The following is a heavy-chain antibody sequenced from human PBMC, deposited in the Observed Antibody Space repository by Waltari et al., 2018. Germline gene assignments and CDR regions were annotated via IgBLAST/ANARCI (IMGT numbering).Heavy chain of an antibody. CDR1: GGPISSSYH. J-gene: IGHJ3*02. V-gene: IGHV4-39*01. Sequence: LQLQASGPGLVNPSETLSLNCTSSGGPISSSYHWAWVRQPPGKGLEWVGTMYYSGATSNNPSLDSRLSMSIDTSKNLFSLKLSSVTTTDTGVYFCVRPGSTVTPRAFDIWGQGIKVTVSS. CDR2: MYYSGAT. D-gene: IGHD4-17*01. CDR3: VRPGSTVTPRAFDI.